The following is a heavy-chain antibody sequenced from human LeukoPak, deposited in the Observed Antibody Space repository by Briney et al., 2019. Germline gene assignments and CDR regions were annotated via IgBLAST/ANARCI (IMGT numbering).Heavy chain of an antibody. V-gene: IGHV4-38-2*02. CDR2: IYHIGTT. CDR1: GYSISSGYY. J-gene: IGHJ5*02. D-gene: IGHD5-12*01. Sequence: SETLSLTRAVSGYSISSGYYWVWIRQPPGKGLEWIGTIYHIGTTYYNPSLKSRVTMSVDTSKNHFSLKLSSVTAADSAVYFCAREGASGGYDWGWFDPWGQGTLVNVSS. CDR3: AREGASGGYDWGWFDP.